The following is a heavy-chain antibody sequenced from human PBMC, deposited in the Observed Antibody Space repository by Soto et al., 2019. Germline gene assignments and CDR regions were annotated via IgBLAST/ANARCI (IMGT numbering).Heavy chain of an antibody. CDR1: GGSISSGGYY. Sequence: PSETLSLTCTVSGGSISSGGYYWSWIRQHPGKGLEWIGYIYYSGSIYYNPSLKSRVTISVDTSKNQFSLKLSSVTAADTAVYYCARGNYYDSSGYYRPSGHDAFDIWGQGTMVTVSS. CDR2: IYYSGSI. J-gene: IGHJ3*02. V-gene: IGHV4-31*03. D-gene: IGHD3-22*01. CDR3: ARGNYYDSSGYYRPSGHDAFDI.